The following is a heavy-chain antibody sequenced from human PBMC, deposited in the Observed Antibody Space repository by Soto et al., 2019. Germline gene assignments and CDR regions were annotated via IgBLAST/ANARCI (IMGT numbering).Heavy chain of an antibody. CDR3: ARDGWGEQWLVQGAFDI. Sequence: QVQLVESGGGVVQPGRSLRLSCAASGFTFSSYAMHWVRQAPGKGLEWVAVISYDGSNKYYADSVKGRFTISRDNSKNKLYLQMNSLRAEDTAVYYCARDGWGEQWLVQGAFDIWGQGTMVTVSS. CDR2: ISYDGSNK. J-gene: IGHJ3*02. V-gene: IGHV3-30-3*01. CDR1: GFTFSSYA. D-gene: IGHD6-19*01.